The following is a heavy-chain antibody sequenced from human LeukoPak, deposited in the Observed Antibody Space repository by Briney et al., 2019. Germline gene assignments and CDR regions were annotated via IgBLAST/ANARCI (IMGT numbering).Heavy chain of an antibody. CDR1: GYTFTSYA. D-gene: IGHD3-10*01. CDR2: INAGNGNT. CDR3: ARGGERTTMVRGVRYYFDY. V-gene: IGHV1-3*01. J-gene: IGHJ4*02. Sequence: EASVKVSCKASGYTFTSYAMHWVRQAPGQRLEWMGWINAGNGNTKYPQKFQGRVTITRDTSASTAYMELSSLRSEDTAVYYCARGGERTTMVRGVRYYFDYWGQGTLVTVSS.